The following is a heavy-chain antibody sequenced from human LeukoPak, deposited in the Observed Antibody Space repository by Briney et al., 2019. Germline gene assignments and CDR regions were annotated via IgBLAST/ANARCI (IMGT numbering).Heavy chain of an antibody. J-gene: IGHJ2*01. CDR1: GFTFSSYS. D-gene: IGHD7-27*01. Sequence: GGSLRLSCAASGFTFSSYSMNWVRQAPGKGLEWVSSISSSSSYIYYADSVKGRFTISRDNAKNSLYLQMNSLRAEDTAVYYCARVWAPHWYLDLWGRGTLVTVSS. V-gene: IGHV3-21*01. CDR3: ARVWAPHWYLDL. CDR2: ISSSSSYI.